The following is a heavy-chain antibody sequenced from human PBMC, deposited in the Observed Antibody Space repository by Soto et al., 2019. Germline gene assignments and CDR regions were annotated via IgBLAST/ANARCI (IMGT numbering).Heavy chain of an antibody. V-gene: IGHV4-31*03. Sequence: QVQLQESGPGLVKPSQTLSLTCTVSGGSISSGGYYWSWIRQHPGKGLEWIGYIYYSGSTYYNPSLQSRVTLAVDTSKNQCSLKLSSVTAADTAVYYCARVPSYCGGDCYPLFDYWGQGTLVTVSS. CDR1: GGSISSGGYY. J-gene: IGHJ4*02. CDR2: IYYSGST. CDR3: ARVPSYCGGDCYPLFDY. D-gene: IGHD2-21*02.